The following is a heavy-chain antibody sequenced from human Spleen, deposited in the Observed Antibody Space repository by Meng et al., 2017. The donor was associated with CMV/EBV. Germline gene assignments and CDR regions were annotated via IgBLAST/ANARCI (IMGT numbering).Heavy chain of an antibody. CDR2: ISGSGGST. J-gene: IGHJ6*02. D-gene: IGHD2-15*01. CDR1: GFTFSSYA. V-gene: IGHV3-23*01. CDR3: ARDIVPGYYYGLDV. Sequence: GESLKISCAASGFTFSSYAMSWVRQAPGKGLEWVSAISGSGGSTYYVDSVKGRFTNSRDNSKNTLYLQMNSLRAEDTAVYYCARDIVPGYYYGLDVWGQGTTVTVSS.